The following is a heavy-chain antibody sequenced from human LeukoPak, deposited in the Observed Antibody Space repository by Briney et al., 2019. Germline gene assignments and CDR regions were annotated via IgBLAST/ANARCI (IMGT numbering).Heavy chain of an antibody. J-gene: IGHJ4*02. CDR2: IRYDGSNK. CDR3: ARVGSWDIAYVDY. D-gene: IGHD5-12*01. Sequence: PGGSLRLSCAASGFTFSSYAMSWVRQAPGKGLEWVAFIRYDGSNKYYADSVKGRFTISRDNSKNTLYLQMNSPRAEDTAVYYCARVGSWDIAYVDYWGQGTLVTVSS. V-gene: IGHV3-30*02. CDR1: GFTFSSYA.